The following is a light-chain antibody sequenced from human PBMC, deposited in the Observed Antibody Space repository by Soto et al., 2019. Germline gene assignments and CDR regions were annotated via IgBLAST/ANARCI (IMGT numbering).Light chain of an antibody. Sequence: DIQLTPSPSSLSASLRDRVTISFRVSQSISSYLNWYQQKPGKAPKLLIYAASSLQSGVPSRFSGSGSGTDFTLTISSLQPEDFATYYCRQSYSTPTWTFGQGTKVDIK. CDR3: RQSYSTPTWT. J-gene: IGKJ1*01. V-gene: IGKV1-39*01. CDR2: AAS. CDR1: QSISSY.